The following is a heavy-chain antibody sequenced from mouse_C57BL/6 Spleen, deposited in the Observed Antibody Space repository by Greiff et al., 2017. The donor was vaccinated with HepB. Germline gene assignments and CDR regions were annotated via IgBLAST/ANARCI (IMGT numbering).Heavy chain of an antibody. V-gene: IGHV1-81*01. CDR1: GYTFTSYG. D-gene: IGHD1-1*01. CDR3: ARARIATVVEDFDY. Sequence: VQLQQSGAELARPGASVKLSCKASGYTFTSYGISWVKQRTGQGLEWIGEIYPRSGNTYYNEKFKGKATLTADKSSSTAYMELRSLTSEDSAVYFCARARIATVVEDFDYWGQGTTLTVSS. J-gene: IGHJ2*01. CDR2: IYPRSGNT.